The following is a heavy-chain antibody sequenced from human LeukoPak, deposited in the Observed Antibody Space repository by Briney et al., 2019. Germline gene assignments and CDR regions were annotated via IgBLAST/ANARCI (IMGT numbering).Heavy chain of an antibody. CDR2: INHSGST. D-gene: IGHD3-22*01. V-gene: IGHV4-34*01. CDR3: ARAGWGSSGYRRPRPTRAFDI. CDR1: GGSFSGYY. Sequence: SETLSLTCAVYGGSFSGYYWSWIRQPPGKGLEWIGEINHSGSTNYNPSLKSRVTISVDTSKNQFSLELSSVTAADTAVYYCARAGWGSSGYRRPRPTRAFDIWGQGTMVTVSS. J-gene: IGHJ3*02.